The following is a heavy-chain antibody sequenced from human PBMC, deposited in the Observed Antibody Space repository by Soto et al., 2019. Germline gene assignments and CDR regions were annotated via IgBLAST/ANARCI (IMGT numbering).Heavy chain of an antibody. J-gene: IGHJ4*02. CDR1: GGSISSGGYS. D-gene: IGHD3-22*01. CDR3: ARAHDYYDGTGFDY. Sequence: QLQLQESGSGLVKPSQTLSLTCAVSGGSISSGGYSWSWIRQPPGKGLEWIGYIYHSGSTYYNPSLKSRVTISVDRSKNQFSLKLSSVTAADTAVYYCARAHDYYDGTGFDYWGQGTLVTVSS. V-gene: IGHV4-30-2*01. CDR2: IYHSGST.